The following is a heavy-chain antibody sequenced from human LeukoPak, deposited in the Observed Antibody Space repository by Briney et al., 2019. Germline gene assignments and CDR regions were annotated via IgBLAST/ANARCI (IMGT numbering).Heavy chain of an antibody. CDR1: GFTFSRNR. CDR2: ISSDGSTT. D-gene: IGHD6-6*01. V-gene: IGHV3-74*01. CDR3: GSLSSSTDY. J-gene: IGHJ4*02. Sequence: GGSLRLSCATSGFTFSRNRMHWVRQAPGKGLVWVSRISSDGSTTGYADSVKGRFTISRDNAKNTLYLQMNSLRAEDSAVYFCGSLSSSTDYWGRGTLVTVSS.